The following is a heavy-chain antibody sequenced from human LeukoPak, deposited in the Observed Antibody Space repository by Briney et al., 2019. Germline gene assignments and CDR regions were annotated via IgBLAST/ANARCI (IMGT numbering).Heavy chain of an antibody. CDR2: IIPIFGTA. CDR3: AVERASGFGHACDI. Sequence: SVKVSCKASGGTFSSYAISWVRQAPGQGLEWMGGIIPIFGTANYAQKFQGRVTITTDESTSTAYMELSSLRSEDTAVYYCAVERASGFGHACDIWGQGTMVTVSS. V-gene: IGHV1-69*05. CDR1: GGTFSSYA. D-gene: IGHD3-3*01. J-gene: IGHJ3*02.